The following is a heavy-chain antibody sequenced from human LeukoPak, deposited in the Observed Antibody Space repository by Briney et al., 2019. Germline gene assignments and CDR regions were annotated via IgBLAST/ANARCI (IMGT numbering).Heavy chain of an antibody. CDR3: ARDVSSYYDSSGYYYESGLDY. J-gene: IGHJ4*02. CDR1: GFTFSNFG. D-gene: IGHD3-22*01. V-gene: IGHV3-30*02. Sequence: GGSLRLSCAASGFTFSNFGMHWVRQAPGRGLEWVAFIRYDGTNKYYTDSVKGRFTISRDNAKNTLYLQMNSLRAEDTAVYYCARDVSSYYDSSGYYYESGLDYWGQGTLVTVSS. CDR2: IRYDGTNK.